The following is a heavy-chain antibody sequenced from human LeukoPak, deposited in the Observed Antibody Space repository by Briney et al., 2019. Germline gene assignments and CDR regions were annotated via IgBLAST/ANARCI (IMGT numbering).Heavy chain of an antibody. J-gene: IGHJ5*02. CDR2: IYYNGYT. V-gene: IGHV4-59*01. Sequence: PSETLSLTCTVSGGSIGTYYWSWIRQPPGKGLEWIGYIYYNGYTDYNPSLKSRVTISLHTSKNQFSLKLSSVNAADTAVYYCARTTEDCSSTSCYQYWFDPWGQGTLVTVSS. CDR1: GGSIGTYY. D-gene: IGHD2-2*01. CDR3: ARTTEDCSSTSCYQYWFDP.